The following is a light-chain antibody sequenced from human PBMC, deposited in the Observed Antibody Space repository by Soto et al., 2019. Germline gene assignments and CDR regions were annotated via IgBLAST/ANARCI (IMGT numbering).Light chain of an antibody. Sequence: DIQMTQSPSSLSASVGDRVTITCRASQGISNYLAWYQQKPGKVPKLLIYAASTLQSAVPSRFSGRGSGTDFTLTISSLQPEDGATYYCQKYNSARPFTFGPGTKVYIK. J-gene: IGKJ3*01. CDR2: AAS. V-gene: IGKV1-27*01. CDR3: QKYNSARPFT. CDR1: QGISNY.